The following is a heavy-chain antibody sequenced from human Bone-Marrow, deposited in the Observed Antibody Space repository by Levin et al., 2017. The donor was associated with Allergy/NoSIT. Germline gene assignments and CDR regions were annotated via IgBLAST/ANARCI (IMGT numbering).Heavy chain of an antibody. V-gene: IGHV4-34*01. Sequence: SETLSLTCAVSGGSFSGSYWTWIRQSPDKGLEWIGEISPTGDTNYNPSLESRVIISVDTSTLHFSLRMSAMTASDTAVYYCARGGRYCSGVCNYYLDSWGQGALVTVSS. CDR3: ARGGRYCSGVCNYYLDS. CDR1: GGSFSGSY. D-gene: IGHD2-8*02. CDR2: ISPTGDT. J-gene: IGHJ4*02.